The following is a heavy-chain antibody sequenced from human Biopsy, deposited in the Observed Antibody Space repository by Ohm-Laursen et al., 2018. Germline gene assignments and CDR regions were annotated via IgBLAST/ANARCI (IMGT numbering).Heavy chain of an antibody. J-gene: IGHJ4*02. Sequence: GPSETASCKVSGYTLTELSTHWVRQTGGNGLEWLGGFDREERKTVYAEKFQGRVTMTEDTSTDTVYMEVTSLRSDDTAVYYCATGPYYDTRFYYNVRPFDFWGQGTLVTVSS. CDR2: FDREERKT. CDR3: ATGPYYDTRFYYNVRPFDF. D-gene: IGHD3-10*01. V-gene: IGHV1-24*01. CDR1: GYTLTELS.